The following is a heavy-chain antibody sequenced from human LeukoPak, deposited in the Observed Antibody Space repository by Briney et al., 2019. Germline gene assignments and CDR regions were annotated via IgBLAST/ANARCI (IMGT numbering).Heavy chain of an antibody. D-gene: IGHD1-26*01. CDR1: GGTFSSYA. CDR2: IIPILGIA. Sequence: SVKVSCKASGGTFSSYAISWVRQAPGQGLEWMGRIIPILGIANYAQKFQGRVAITADKSTSTAYMELSSLRSEDTAVYYCARDRSRELYYFDYWGQGTLVTVSS. J-gene: IGHJ4*02. V-gene: IGHV1-69*04. CDR3: ARDRSRELYYFDY.